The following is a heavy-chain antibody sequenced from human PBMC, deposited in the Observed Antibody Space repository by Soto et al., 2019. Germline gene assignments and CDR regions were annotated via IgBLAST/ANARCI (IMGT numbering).Heavy chain of an antibody. CDR2: INAGNGNT. Sequence: QVQLVQSGAEVKKPGASVKVSCKASGYTFTSYAMHWVRQAPGQRLEWMGWINAGNGNTKYSQKFQSRVTITRDTSASTAYMELSGLRSEDTAVYYCASQSHVRGCGSCCVMDVWGQGTTVTVSS. CDR3: ASQSHVRGCGSCCVMDV. V-gene: IGHV1-3*01. J-gene: IGHJ6*02. D-gene: IGHD2-15*01. CDR1: GYTFTSYA.